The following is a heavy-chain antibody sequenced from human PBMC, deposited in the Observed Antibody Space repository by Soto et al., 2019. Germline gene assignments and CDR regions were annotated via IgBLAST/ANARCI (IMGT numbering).Heavy chain of an antibody. J-gene: IGHJ4*02. CDR2: INPNSGGT. CDR3: ARDASSSWSPTYYFDY. D-gene: IGHD6-13*01. CDR1: GYTFTGYY. Sequence: WASVKVSCKASGYTFTGYYMHWVRQAPGQGLEWMGWINPNSGGTNYAQKFQGWVTMTRDTSISTAYMELSRLRSDDTAVYYCARDASSSWSPTYYFDYWGQGTLVTVSS. V-gene: IGHV1-2*04.